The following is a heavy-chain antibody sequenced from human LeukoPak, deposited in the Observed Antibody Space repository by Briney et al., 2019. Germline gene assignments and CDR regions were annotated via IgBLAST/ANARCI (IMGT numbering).Heavy chain of an antibody. J-gene: IGHJ5*02. Sequence: SETLSLTCAVYGGSFSGYYWSWIRQPPGKGLEWIGEINHSGSTNYNPSLMSRVTISVDTSMNQFSLKLSSVTAADTAVYYCARSGLGYCSGGSCYSIGRNWFDPWGQGTLVTVSS. D-gene: IGHD2-15*01. CDR3: ARSGLGYCSGGSCYSIGRNWFDP. CDR1: GGSFSGYY. CDR2: INHSGST. V-gene: IGHV4-34*01.